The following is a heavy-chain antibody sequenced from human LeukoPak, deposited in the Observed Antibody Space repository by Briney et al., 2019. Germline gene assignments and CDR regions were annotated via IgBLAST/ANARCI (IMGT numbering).Heavy chain of an antibody. D-gene: IGHD4-23*01. CDR1: GYTFTSYA. CDR2: INAGNGNT. V-gene: IGHV1-3*01. CDR3: ARNAVGKTVYDY. Sequence: ASVKVSCKASGYTFTSYAMHWVRQAPGQRLEWMGWINAGNGNTKYSQKFQGRVTITRDTSATTAYMELSSLRSEDTAVYYCARNAVGKTVYDYWGQGTLVTVSS. J-gene: IGHJ4*02.